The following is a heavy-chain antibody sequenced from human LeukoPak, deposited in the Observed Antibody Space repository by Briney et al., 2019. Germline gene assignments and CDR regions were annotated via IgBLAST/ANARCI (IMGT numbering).Heavy chain of an antibody. D-gene: IGHD2-15*01. CDR3: ARRYCSGGSCYLRVTYYFDY. J-gene: IGHJ4*02. CDR2: INHSGST. Sequence: PSETLSLTCAVYGGSFSGYYWSWIRQSPGKGLEWIGEINHSGSTNYNPSLKSRVTISVDTSKNQFSLKLSSVTAADTAVYYCARRYCSGGSCYLRVTYYFDYWGQGTLVTVSS. V-gene: IGHV4-34*01. CDR1: GGSFSGYY.